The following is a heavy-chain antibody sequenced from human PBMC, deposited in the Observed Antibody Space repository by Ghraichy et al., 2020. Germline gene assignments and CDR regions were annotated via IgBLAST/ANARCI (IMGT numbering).Heavy chain of an antibody. CDR1: GFTFSSYA. D-gene: IGHD2-2*01. Sequence: GGSLRLSCAASGFTFSSYAMSWVRQAPGKGLEWVSAISGSGGSTYYADSVKGRFTISRDNSKNTLYLQMNSLRAEDTAVYYCAKDTFAPTQYQLLSLRSGDWAMFDYWGQGTLVTVSS. CDR3: AKDTFAPTQYQLLSLRSGDWAMFDY. J-gene: IGHJ4*02. V-gene: IGHV3-23*01. CDR2: ISGSGGST.